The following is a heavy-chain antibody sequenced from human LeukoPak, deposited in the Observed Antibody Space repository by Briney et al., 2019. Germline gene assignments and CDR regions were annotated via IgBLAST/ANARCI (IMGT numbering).Heavy chain of an antibody. J-gene: IGHJ6*03. D-gene: IGHD6-13*01. Sequence: ASVKVSCKASGYTFTSYDINWVRQATGQGLEWMGWMNPNSGNTGYAQKFQGRVTITRNTSISTAYMELSSLRSEDTAVYYCARGPGGAAAGLVSYYYYYMDVWGKGTTVTVSS. CDR2: MNPNSGNT. CDR3: ARGPGGAAAGLVSYYYYYMDV. CDR1: GYTFTSYD. V-gene: IGHV1-8*03.